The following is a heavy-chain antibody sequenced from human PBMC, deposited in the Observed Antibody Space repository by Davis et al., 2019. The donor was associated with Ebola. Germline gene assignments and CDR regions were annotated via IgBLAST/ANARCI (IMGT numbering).Heavy chain of an antibody. CDR2: IIPIFATA. CDR3: TRGVWSGELLTGGSFKFDP. D-gene: IGHD3-10*01. CDR1: GGTFSNYA. J-gene: IGHJ5*02. Sequence: AASVKVSCKASGGTFSNYAINWVRQAPGQGLEWMGGIIPIFATANYAQKFQGRVTITADESTSTAYMELSSLRSDDTAVYYCTRGVWSGELLTGGSFKFDPWGQGTLVTVSS. V-gene: IGHV1-69*13.